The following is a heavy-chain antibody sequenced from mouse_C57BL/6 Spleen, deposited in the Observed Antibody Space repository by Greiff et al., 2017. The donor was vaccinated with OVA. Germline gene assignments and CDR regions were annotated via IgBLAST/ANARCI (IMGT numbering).Heavy chain of an antibody. J-gene: IGHJ3*01. Sequence: EVKLVESGGGLVKPGGSLKLSCAASGFTFSSYAMSWVRQTPEKRLEWVATISDGGSYTYYPDNVKGRFTISRDNAKNNLYLQMSHLNSEDTAMYYCAREPYDNGAWFAYWGQGTLVTVSA. CDR3: AREPYDNGAWFAY. V-gene: IGHV5-4*01. CDR1: GFTFSSYA. CDR2: ISDGGSYT. D-gene: IGHD2-4*01.